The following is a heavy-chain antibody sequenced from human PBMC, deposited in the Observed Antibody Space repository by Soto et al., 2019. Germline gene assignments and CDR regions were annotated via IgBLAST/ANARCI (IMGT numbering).Heavy chain of an antibody. D-gene: IGHD5-12*01. CDR3: AKDLGSGYHGYYYGMDV. CDR2: ISGSGGST. J-gene: IGHJ6*02. Sequence: GGSLRLSCAASGSTFSSYAMSWVRQAPGKGLEWVSAISGSGGSTYYADSVKGRFTISRDNSKNTLYLQMNSLRAGDTAVYYCAKDLGSGYHGYYYGMDVWGQGTTVTGSS. CDR1: GSTFSSYA. V-gene: IGHV3-23*01.